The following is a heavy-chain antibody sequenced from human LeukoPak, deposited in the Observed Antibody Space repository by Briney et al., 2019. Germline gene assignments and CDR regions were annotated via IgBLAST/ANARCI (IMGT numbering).Heavy chain of an antibody. CDR2: MNPNSGNT. CDR3: ARGRITIFGVIGVY. V-gene: IGHV1-8*03. Sequence: ASVKVSCKASGYTFTSYNINWVRQATGQGLEWMGWMNPNSGNTGYAQKFRGRVTITRNTSISTAYMELSSLRSEDTAVYYCARGRITIFGVIGVYWGQGTLVTVSS. D-gene: IGHD3-3*01. CDR1: GYTFTSYN. J-gene: IGHJ4*02.